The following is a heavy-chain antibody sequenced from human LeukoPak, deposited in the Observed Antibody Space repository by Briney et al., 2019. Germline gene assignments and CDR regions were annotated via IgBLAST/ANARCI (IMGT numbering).Heavy chain of an antibody. V-gene: IGHV1-18*01. Sequence: ASVKVSRKASGYTFTSYGISWVRQAPGQGLEWMGWISAYNGNTNYAQKLRGRVTMTTDTSTSTAYMELRSLRSDDTAVYYCAREYLYYYYMDVWGKGTTVTVSS. CDR1: GYTFTSYG. CDR2: ISAYNGNT. J-gene: IGHJ6*03. D-gene: IGHD2-2*02. CDR3: AREYLYYYYMDV.